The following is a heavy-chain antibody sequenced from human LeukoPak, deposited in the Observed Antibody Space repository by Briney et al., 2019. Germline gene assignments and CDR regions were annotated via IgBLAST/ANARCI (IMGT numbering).Heavy chain of an antibody. CDR2: VTGRSSYI. Sequence: GGSLRLSCTVSGLSFSRFSMIWVRQAPGKGLEWVASVTGRSSYIYYADAVKGRFTISRDNVRNTLYLRMNSLRADDTAVYYCAKGRSGSYSPTWDYWGQGTLVTVSS. D-gene: IGHD1-26*01. V-gene: IGHV3-21*04. J-gene: IGHJ4*02. CDR3: AKGRSGSYSPTWDY. CDR1: GLSFSRFS.